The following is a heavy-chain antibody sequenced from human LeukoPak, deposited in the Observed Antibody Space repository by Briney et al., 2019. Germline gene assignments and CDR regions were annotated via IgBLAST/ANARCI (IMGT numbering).Heavy chain of an antibody. V-gene: IGHV4-31*03. CDR3: ARIPQITMVRGNYWFDP. J-gene: IGHJ5*02. Sequence: PSQTLSLTCTVSGGSISSGGYYWSWIRQHPGKGLEWIGYIYYSGSTYYNPSLKSRVTISVDTSKNQCSLKLSSVTAADTAVYYCARIPQITMVRGNYWFDPWGQGTLVTVSS. D-gene: IGHD3-10*01. CDR2: IYYSGST. CDR1: GGSISSGGYY.